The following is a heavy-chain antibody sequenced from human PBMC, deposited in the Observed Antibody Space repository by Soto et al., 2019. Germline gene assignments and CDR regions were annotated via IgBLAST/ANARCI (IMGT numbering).Heavy chain of an antibody. Sequence: GGSLRLSCAASGFTFSDYYMSWIRQAPGKGLEWVSYISSSSSYTNYADSVKGRFTISRDNAKNSLYLQMNSLRAEDTAVYYCARDRGSGYYYGGYYYYGMDVWGQGTAVTVSS. V-gene: IGHV3-11*06. D-gene: IGHD3-22*01. J-gene: IGHJ6*02. CDR2: ISSSSSYT. CDR3: ARDRGSGYYYGGYYYYGMDV. CDR1: GFTFSDYY.